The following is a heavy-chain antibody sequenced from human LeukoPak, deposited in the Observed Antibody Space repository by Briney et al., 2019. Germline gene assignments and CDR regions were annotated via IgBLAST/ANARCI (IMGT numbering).Heavy chain of an antibody. Sequence: GGSLRLSYAPSVFTYRICHVSCVPHSPEEGLEWVSSNCGSGGSTYYTHSVRGRLTLSRDNSKNALYLQMNTQRAEHTAVYYCATDAGSYPIPSSNAGMDVWGQGTTVTVSS. CDR1: VFTYRICH. J-gene: IGHJ6*01. D-gene: IGHD1-26*01. V-gene: IGHV3-23*01. CDR3: ATDAGSYPIPSSNAGMDV. CDR2: NCGSGGST.